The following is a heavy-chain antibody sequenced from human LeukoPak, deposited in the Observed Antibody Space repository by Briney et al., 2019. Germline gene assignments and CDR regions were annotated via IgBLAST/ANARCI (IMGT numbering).Heavy chain of an antibody. J-gene: IGHJ4*02. V-gene: IGHV3-7*04. CDR3: AGGRIVGATDY. CDR1: GFTFSSYW. D-gene: IGHD1-26*01. CDR2: IKQDGSEK. Sequence: GGSLRLSCAASGFTFSSYWMSWVRQAPGKGLEWVANIKQDGSEKYYVDSVKGRFTISRDNAKNSLYLQMNSLRAEDTAVYYCAGGRIVGATDYWGQGTLVTVSS.